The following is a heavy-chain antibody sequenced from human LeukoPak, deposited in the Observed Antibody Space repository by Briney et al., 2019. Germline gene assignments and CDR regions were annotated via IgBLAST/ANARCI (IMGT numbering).Heavy chain of an antibody. D-gene: IGHD4-11*01. CDR3: ARGYSNYYYYYGMDV. Sequence: SSETLSLTCAVYGGSFSGYYWSWIRQPPGKGLEWIGEINHSGSTNYNPSLKSRVTISVDTSKNQFSLKLSSVTAADTAVYYCARGYSNYYYYYGMDVWGQGTTVTVSS. CDR1: GGSFSGYY. CDR2: INHSGST. J-gene: IGHJ6*02. V-gene: IGHV4-34*01.